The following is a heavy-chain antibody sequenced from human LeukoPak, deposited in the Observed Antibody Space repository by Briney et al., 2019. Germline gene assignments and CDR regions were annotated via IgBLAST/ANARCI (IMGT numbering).Heavy chain of an antibody. CDR1: GFTFSSYS. Sequence: GGSLRLSCAASGFTFSSYSMNWVRQAPGKGLEWVSYISSSSSTIYYADSVKGRFTISIDNDKNTLYLQMNSLRAEDTAVYYCAKDYIVVVPAAIYDYWGQGTLVTVSS. D-gene: IGHD2-2*02. CDR3: AKDYIVVVPAAIYDY. J-gene: IGHJ4*02. CDR2: ISSSSSTI. V-gene: IGHV3-48*01.